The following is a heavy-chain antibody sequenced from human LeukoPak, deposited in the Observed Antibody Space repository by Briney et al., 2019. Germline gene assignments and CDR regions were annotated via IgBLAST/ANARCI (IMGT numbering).Heavy chain of an antibody. CDR2: IYYSGST. Sequence: SETLSLTCTVSGGSISTYYWSWIRQPPGKGLEYIGCIYYSGSTNYNPSLKSRVTISLDTSKNQFSLKLSSVTAEDTAVYYCARDPVVVVAATGTNWFDPWGQGTLVTVSS. V-gene: IGHV4-59*01. CDR1: GGSISTYY. D-gene: IGHD2-15*01. J-gene: IGHJ5*02. CDR3: ARDPVVVVAATGTNWFDP.